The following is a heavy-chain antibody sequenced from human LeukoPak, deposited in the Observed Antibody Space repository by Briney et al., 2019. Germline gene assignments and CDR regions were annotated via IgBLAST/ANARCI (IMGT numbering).Heavy chain of an antibody. CDR2: INPNSGGT. Sequence: ASVKVSCKASGYTFTGYYMHGVRQAPGQGLEWMGWINPNSGGTNYAQKFQGRVTMTRDTSISTAYMELSRLRSDDTAVYYCAAARAVRGAGDYWGQGTLVTVSS. D-gene: IGHD3-10*01. J-gene: IGHJ4*02. CDR3: AAARAVRGAGDY. CDR1: GYTFTGYY. V-gene: IGHV1-2*02.